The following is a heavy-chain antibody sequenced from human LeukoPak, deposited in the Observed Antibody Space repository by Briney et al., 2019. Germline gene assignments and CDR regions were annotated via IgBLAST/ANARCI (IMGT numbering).Heavy chain of an antibody. V-gene: IGHV3-74*01. J-gene: IGHJ3*02. Sequence: PGGSLRLSCAASGFTFSSYWMYWVRQAPGKGLMWVSRRDSDGSGTTYVDSVKGRFTVSRDNAKNTLYLQMSSLRAEDTAVYYCATSSVWGGAFNIWGQGTMVTVSS. D-gene: IGHD3-16*01. CDR1: GFTFSSYW. CDR2: RDSDGSGT. CDR3: ATSSVWGGAFNI.